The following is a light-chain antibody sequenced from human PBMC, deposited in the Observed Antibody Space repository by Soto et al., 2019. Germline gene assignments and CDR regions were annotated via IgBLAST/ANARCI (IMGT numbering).Light chain of an antibody. Sequence: QLVLTQSPSASASLGASVKFTCTLSSGHSSYAIAWHQQQPEKGPRYLMKLNNDGSHSKGDGIPDRFSGSSSGAERYLTISSLQSEDEADYYCQTWGTGIHVFGTGTKLTVL. V-gene: IGLV4-69*01. CDR3: QTWGTGIHV. CDR2: LNNDGSH. CDR1: SGHSSYA. J-gene: IGLJ1*01.